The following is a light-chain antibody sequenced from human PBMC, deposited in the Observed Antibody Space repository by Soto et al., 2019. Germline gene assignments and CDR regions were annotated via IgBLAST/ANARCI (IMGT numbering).Light chain of an antibody. Sequence: QSALTQPASVSGSPGQSITISCTGSSSDIGGYNYVSWYQQHPGKAPKLMIYEVINRPSGVSSRFSGSKSGNTASLTISGLQAEDEADYYCCSYTSSDTHLVFGRGTKLTVL. CDR2: EVI. J-gene: IGLJ3*02. CDR1: SSDIGGYNY. V-gene: IGLV2-14*01. CDR3: CSYTSSDTHLV.